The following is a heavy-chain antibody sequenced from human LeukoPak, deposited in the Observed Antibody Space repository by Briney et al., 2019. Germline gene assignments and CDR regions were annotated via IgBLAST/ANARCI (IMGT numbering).Heavy chain of an antibody. CDR1: GFTFGDYA. D-gene: IGHD1-14*01. J-gene: IGHJ4*02. CDR3: TRDLGID. Sequence: GGSLRLSCTASGFTFGDYAMSWVRQAPGKGLEWVGFIRSKAYGGTTEYAASVKGRFTISRDDSKSIAYLQMNSLKTEDTAAYYCTRDLGIDWGQGTLVTVSS. CDR2: IRSKAYGGTT. V-gene: IGHV3-49*04.